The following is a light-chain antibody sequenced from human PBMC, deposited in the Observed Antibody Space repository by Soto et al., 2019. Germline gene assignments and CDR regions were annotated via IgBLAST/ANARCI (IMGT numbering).Light chain of an antibody. CDR2: GAS. V-gene: IGKV3-15*01. CDR1: QSVSSN. J-gene: IGKJ1*01. Sequence: EIVMTHSPATLSVSPGERATLSCRASQSVSSNLAWYQQKPGRAPRLLIYGASTRATGIPARFSGSGSGTEFTLTISSLQSEDLAVYYCQQYNNWPPAFGQGTRWIS. CDR3: QQYNNWPPA.